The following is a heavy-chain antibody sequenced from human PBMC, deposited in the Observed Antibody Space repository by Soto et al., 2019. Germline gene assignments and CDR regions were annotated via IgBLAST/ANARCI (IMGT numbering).Heavy chain of an antibody. D-gene: IGHD2-15*01. V-gene: IGHV3-30-3*01. CDR3: ARGKLSDDYSMDV. J-gene: IGHJ6*02. Sequence: HPGGSLRLSCAASGFTFSSYAMHWVRQAPGKGLEWVAVISYDGSNKYYADSVKGRFTISRDNSKNTLYLQMNSLRAEDTAVYYCARGKLSDDYSMDVWGQGTTVTVSS. CDR2: ISYDGSNK. CDR1: GFTFSSYA.